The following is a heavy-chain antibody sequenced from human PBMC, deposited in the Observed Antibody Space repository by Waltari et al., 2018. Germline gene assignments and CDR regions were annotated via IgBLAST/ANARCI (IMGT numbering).Heavy chain of an antibody. J-gene: IGHJ5*01. Sequence: EVQLVESGGGLIQPGGSLRLSCAASGFTVSNYISGVRQAPGKGLEWVSVIYTGGSTDYADSVKGRFTISRDNSKNTLYLQMNSLRAEDTAVYYCATSMAVAGKGRGWFDSWGQGTLVTVSS. D-gene: IGHD6-19*01. CDR2: IYTGGST. CDR3: ATSMAVAGKGRGWFDS. V-gene: IGHV3-53*01. CDR1: GFTVSNY.